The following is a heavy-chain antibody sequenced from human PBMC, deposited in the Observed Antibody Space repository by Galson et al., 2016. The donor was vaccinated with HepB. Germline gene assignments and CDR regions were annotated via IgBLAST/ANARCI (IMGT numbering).Heavy chain of an antibody. V-gene: IGHV5-51*01. Sequence: QSGAEVKKPGESLKISCKGSGYTFNNHWIGWVRQMPGKGLEWMGSIYPDDSDTIYSPSFQGQVTISADKSISTAYLQWSSLKASDTATDYCASRGGSGSYRGSRFSGFDPWGQGTLVTVSS. CDR2: IYPDDSDT. CDR1: GYTFNNHW. D-gene: IGHD3-10*01. J-gene: IGHJ5*02. CDR3: ASRGGSGSYRGSRFSGFDP.